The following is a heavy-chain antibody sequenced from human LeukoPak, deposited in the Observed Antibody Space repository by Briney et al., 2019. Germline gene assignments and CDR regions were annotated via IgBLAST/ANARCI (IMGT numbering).Heavy chain of an antibody. CDR3: ARALSAYYYDSSGLDY. J-gene: IGHJ4*02. CDR1: GGTHICCV. V-gene: IGHV1-69*05. CDR2: LIHIFGPA. D-gene: IGHD3-22*01. Sequence: SVKDSCMYSGGTHICCVICWVRPAPGQGLECMGGLIHIFGPANYVQKLQGRVTITTDECTSTAYMELSSLRSEDTAVDYCARALSAYYYDSSGLDYWGQGTLVTVSS.